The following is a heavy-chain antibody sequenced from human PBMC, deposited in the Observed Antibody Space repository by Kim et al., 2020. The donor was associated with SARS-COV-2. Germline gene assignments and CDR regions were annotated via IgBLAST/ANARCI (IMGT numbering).Heavy chain of an antibody. CDR1: GGSISSYY. CDR2: IYYSGST. J-gene: IGHJ4*02. CDR3: ARCRDYSSSPGDFDY. D-gene: IGHD6-6*01. Sequence: SETLSLTCTVSGGSISSYYWSWIRQPPGKGLEWIGYIYYSGSTNYNPSLKSRVTISVDTSKNQFSLKLSSVTAVDTAVYYCARCRDYSSSPGDFDYWGQGTLVTVSS. V-gene: IGHV4-59*08.